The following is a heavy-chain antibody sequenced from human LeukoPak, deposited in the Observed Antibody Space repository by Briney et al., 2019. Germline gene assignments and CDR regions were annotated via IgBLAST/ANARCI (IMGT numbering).Heavy chain of an antibody. D-gene: IGHD2/OR15-2a*01. Sequence: PGSSLRLSCAASGFTFDNYAMQWVRQAPGKGLEWVASISWNSGSIDYAESVKGRFTISRDNAKNMLYLQMNSLRAEDTAVYCCARDDFLSYWGQGTLVTASS. V-gene: IGHV3-9*01. CDR3: ARDDFLSY. CDR2: ISWNSGSI. CDR1: GFTFDNYA. J-gene: IGHJ4*02.